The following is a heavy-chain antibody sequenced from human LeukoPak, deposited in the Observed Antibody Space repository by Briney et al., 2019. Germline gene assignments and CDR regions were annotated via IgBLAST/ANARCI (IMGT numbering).Heavy chain of an antibody. J-gene: IGHJ4*02. V-gene: IGHV3-30*03. CDR1: GFTFSNYG. D-gene: IGHD2-2*01. Sequence: GGSLRLSCAASGFTFSNYGMHWVRQAPGKGLEWVALISYDGSNKYYADSVKGRFTISRDNSKNTLDLQMNSLRSEDTAVYYCARGGSSPSYWGQGTLVTVSS. CDR3: ARGGSSPSY. CDR2: ISYDGSNK.